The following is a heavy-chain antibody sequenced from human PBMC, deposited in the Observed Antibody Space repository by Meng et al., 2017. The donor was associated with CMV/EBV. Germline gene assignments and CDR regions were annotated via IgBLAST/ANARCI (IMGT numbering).Heavy chain of an antibody. V-gene: IGHV1-69*02. D-gene: IGHD1-1*01. CDR3: ARGGSRGGTSNFDY. Sequence: KVSAGTFSRYTLSSVRPAPGRGLEWMGRIIPILGIANYAQKFQGRVTITADKSTSTAYMELSSLRSEDTAVYYCARGGSRGGTSNFDYWGQGTLVTVSS. CDR1: AGTFSRYT. CDR2: IIPILGIA. J-gene: IGHJ4*02.